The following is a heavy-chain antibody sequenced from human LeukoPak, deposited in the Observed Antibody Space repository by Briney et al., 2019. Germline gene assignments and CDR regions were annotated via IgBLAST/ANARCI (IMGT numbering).Heavy chain of an antibody. Sequence: KPSETLSLTCTVSGGSITSYYWSWIRHPAGKGLEGIGRIYTSGSTNYNPSLERRVTMSGDTSKNQFYLKLSSVTAADTAVYYCARDLVGVGYFDYWGQGTLVTVSS. CDR3: ARDLVGVGYFDY. J-gene: IGHJ4*02. CDR1: GGSITSYY. CDR2: IYTSGST. V-gene: IGHV4-4*07. D-gene: IGHD2-15*01.